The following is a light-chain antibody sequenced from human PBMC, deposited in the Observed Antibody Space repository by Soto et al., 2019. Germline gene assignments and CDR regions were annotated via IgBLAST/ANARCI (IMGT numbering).Light chain of an antibody. Sequence: EVVMTQSPATLSVSPGERATLSCWASQSVSTKFAWYQQKPGQAPRLLIYGATTRATGIPARFSGSGSGTEFTLTISRLEPEDFAVYYCQQYGSSGTFGQGTKV. CDR3: QQYGSSGT. CDR1: QSVSTK. J-gene: IGKJ1*01. CDR2: GAT. V-gene: IGKV3-15*01.